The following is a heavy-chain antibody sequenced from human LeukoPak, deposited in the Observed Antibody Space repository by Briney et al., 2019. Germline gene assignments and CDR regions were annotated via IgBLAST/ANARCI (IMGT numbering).Heavy chain of an antibody. CDR2: IYYSGST. Sequence: PSEALSLTCNVSGGSISSSSYYWGWIRQPPGQGLGGIGSIYYSGSTYYNPSLKSRVTISVDTSKNQISLKLSSVTAADTAVYYCAREVVELDAFDIWGQGTMVTVSS. D-gene: IGHD1-7*01. CDR1: GGSISSSSYY. CDR3: AREVVELDAFDI. V-gene: IGHV4-39*07. J-gene: IGHJ3*02.